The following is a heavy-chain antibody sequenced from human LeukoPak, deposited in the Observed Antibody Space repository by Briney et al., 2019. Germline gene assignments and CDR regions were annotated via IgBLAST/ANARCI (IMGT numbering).Heavy chain of an antibody. CDR2: IKSKTDGGTT. CDR3: TTDLRMTTVVTPSGY. J-gene: IGHJ4*02. Sequence: GGSLRLSCAASGFTFSNAWMSWVRQAPGKGLEWVGRIKSKTDGGTTDYAAPVKGRFTISRDDSKNTLYLQMNSLKTEDTAVYYCTTDLRMTTVVTPSGYWGQGTLVTVSS. D-gene: IGHD4-23*01. CDR1: GFTFSNAW. V-gene: IGHV3-15*01.